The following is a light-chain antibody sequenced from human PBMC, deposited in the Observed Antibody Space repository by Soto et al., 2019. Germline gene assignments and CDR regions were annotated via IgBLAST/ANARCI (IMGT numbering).Light chain of an antibody. CDR3: NSYTSRGTVGV. CDR2: EVS. CDR1: SSDVCAYNY. J-gene: IGLJ3*02. Sequence: QSVLTQPASVSGSPGQSITISCTGTSSDVCAYNYVSWYKQHPGKAPKLMIYEVSNRPSGVSNRFSGSKSGNTASLTISGLQAEDEADYYCNSYTSRGTVGVFGGGTKLTVL. V-gene: IGLV2-14*01.